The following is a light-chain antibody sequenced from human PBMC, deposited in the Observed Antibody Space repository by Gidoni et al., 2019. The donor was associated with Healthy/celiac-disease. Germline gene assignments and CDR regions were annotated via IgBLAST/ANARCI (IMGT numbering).Light chain of an antibody. CDR1: QSLLHSNGYNY. Sequence: DIVMTQSQLSLPVTPGEPASISCRSSQSLLHSNGYNYLYWYMQKPGQSPQLLIYLGSNRASGVPDRFSGSVSGTDFTLKISRVEAEDVGVYYCMQALQTPWTFGQGTKVEIK. CDR2: LGS. J-gene: IGKJ1*01. V-gene: IGKV2-28*01. CDR3: MQALQTPWT.